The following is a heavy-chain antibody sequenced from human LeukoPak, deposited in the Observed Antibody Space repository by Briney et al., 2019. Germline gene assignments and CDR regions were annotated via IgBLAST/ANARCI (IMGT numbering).Heavy chain of an antibody. J-gene: IGHJ3*02. CDR3: ARVGIDHNAVGI. CDR2: IYYSGST. CDR1: GGSISSSSYY. D-gene: IGHD1-26*01. Sequence: SETLSLTCTVSGGSISSSSYYWGWIRQPPGKGLEWIGSIYYSGSTYYNPSLKSRVTISVETSKNQFSLKLSSVTAADTAVYYCARVGIDHNAVGIWGQGTMVTVSS. V-gene: IGHV4-39*07.